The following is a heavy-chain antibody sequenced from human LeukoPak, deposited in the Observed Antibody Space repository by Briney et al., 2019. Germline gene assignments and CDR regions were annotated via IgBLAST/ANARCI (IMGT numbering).Heavy chain of an antibody. CDR1: GFTFSRYA. CDR2: ISGGGDNT. CDR3: AKPVDGASVQRQFQY. J-gene: IGHJ1*01. V-gene: IGHV3-23*01. Sequence: GGSLRLSCAASGFTFSRYAMSWVRQAPGKGLEWVSSISGGGDNTYYADSVRGRFTISRDNSKNTLFLQMNSLRAEDTAIYYCAKPVDGASVQRQFQYWGQGTLVTVSS. D-gene: IGHD1-1*01.